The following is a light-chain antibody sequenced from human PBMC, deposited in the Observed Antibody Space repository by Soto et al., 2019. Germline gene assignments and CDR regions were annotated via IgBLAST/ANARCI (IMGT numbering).Light chain of an antibody. J-gene: IGLJ1*01. CDR1: SSDVGFYNY. Sequence: QSALTQPASVSGSPGQSITISCTGTSSDVGFYNYVSWYQQNPGKAPKLMIYEVRNRPSGVSNRFSGSKSGNTASLTISGLQADDEADYYCSSFTNTDTLVFGTGTKLTVL. CDR3: SSFTNTDTLV. CDR2: EVR. V-gene: IGLV2-14*01.